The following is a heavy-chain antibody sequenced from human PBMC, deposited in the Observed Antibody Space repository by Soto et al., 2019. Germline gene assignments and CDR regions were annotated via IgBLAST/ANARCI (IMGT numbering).Heavy chain of an antibody. V-gene: IGHV1-69*02. D-gene: IGHD3-10*01. CDR2: IIPILGIA. Sequence: QVQLVQSGAEVKKPGSSVKVSCKASGGTFSSYTISWVRQAPGQGLEWMGRIIPILGIANYAQKFQGRVTITADKSTSTAYMELSSLRSEDTAVYYCARGWFGESSFVYWGQGTLVTVSS. J-gene: IGHJ4*02. CDR3: ARGWFGESSFVY. CDR1: GGTFSSYT.